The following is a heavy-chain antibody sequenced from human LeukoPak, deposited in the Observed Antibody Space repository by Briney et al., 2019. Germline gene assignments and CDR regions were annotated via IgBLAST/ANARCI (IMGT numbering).Heavy chain of an antibody. CDR3: ARGGYYGSGNDFRFDP. Sequence: PSETLSLTCAVYGGSFSGYYWSWIRQPPGMGLEWIGEINHSGSTNYNPSLKSRVTISVDTSKNQFSLKLSSVTAADTAVYYCARGGYYGSGNDFRFDPWGQGTLVTVSS. CDR2: INHSGST. J-gene: IGHJ5*02. D-gene: IGHD3-10*01. CDR1: GGSFSGYY. V-gene: IGHV4-34*01.